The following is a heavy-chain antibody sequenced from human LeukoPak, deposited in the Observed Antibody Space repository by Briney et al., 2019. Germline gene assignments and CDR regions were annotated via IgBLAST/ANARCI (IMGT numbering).Heavy chain of an antibody. CDR2: IWYDGSNK. D-gene: IGHD6-6*01. Sequence: GGSLRLPCAASGFTFSSYGVHWVRQAPGKGLEWVAVIWYDGSNKYYADSVKGRFTISRDNSKNTLYLQMNSLRAEDTAVYYCARDHPSSSINYYYGMDVWGQGTTVTVSS. CDR1: GFTFSSYG. J-gene: IGHJ6*02. CDR3: ARDHPSSSINYYYGMDV. V-gene: IGHV3-33*01.